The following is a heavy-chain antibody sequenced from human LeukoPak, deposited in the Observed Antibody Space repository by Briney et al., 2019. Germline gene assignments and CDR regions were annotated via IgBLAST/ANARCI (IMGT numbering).Heavy chain of an antibody. CDR3: AKGDHGDSTALHFDY. CDR2: ISGSGGST. D-gene: IGHD4-17*01. V-gene: IGHV3-23*01. Sequence: GGSLRLSCAASGFTFSSYAMSWVRQAPGKGLEWVSAISGSGGSTYYADSVKGRFTISRDNSKNTLYLQMNSLRAEDTAVYYCAKGDHGDSTALHFDYWGQGTLVTVSS. CDR1: GFTFSSYA. J-gene: IGHJ4*02.